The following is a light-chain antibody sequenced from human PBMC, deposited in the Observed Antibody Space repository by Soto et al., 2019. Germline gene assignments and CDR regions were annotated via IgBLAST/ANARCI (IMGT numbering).Light chain of an antibody. CDR1: QNINNW. V-gene: IGKV1-5*03. J-gene: IGKJ1*01. CDR2: RVS. Sequence: DIQMTQSPSTLSASVGDRVPITCRASQNINNWLAWYQQKPGKAPKLLIYRVSSLANGVPSRFSGRGSGTDFIFTITSLQPDDFATYYCQQYSSDSTFGQGTKVEIK. CDR3: QQYSSDST.